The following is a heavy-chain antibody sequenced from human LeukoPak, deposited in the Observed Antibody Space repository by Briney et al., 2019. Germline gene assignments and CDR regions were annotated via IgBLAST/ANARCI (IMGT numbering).Heavy chain of an antibody. Sequence: SGGSLRLSCAASGFTFSSYAMSWVHQAPGKGLEWVSAISGSGGSTYYADSVKGRFTISRDNSKNTLYLQMNSLRAEDTAVYYCAKDGVYCGGDCYSWSFDYWGQGTLVTVSS. J-gene: IGHJ4*02. D-gene: IGHD2-21*02. CDR1: GFTFSSYA. V-gene: IGHV3-23*01. CDR2: ISGSGGST. CDR3: AKDGVYCGGDCYSWSFDY.